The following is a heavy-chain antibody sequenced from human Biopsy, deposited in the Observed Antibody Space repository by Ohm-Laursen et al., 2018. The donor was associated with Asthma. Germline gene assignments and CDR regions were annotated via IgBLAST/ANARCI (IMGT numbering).Heavy chain of an antibody. CDR2: IGGNGDNT. D-gene: IGHD1-26*01. CDR3: AKDKVGAANSYQYGMDV. Sequence: GSLRLSCAASEFPFSSYAMNWVRQAPGKGLEWVSSIGGNGDNTHYSDSVQGRFIISRDNSKNTLYLQMNSLRVEDTAIYFCAKDKVGAANSYQYGMDVWGQGTTVTVSS. CDR1: EFPFSSYA. J-gene: IGHJ6*02. V-gene: IGHV3-23*01.